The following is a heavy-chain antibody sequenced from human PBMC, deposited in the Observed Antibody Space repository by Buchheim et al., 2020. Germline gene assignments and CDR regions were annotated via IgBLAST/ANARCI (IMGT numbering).Heavy chain of an antibody. CDR1: GFTFRKYA. V-gene: IGHV3-23*01. CDR3: AKAVEYGGNSYYYYGMDV. J-gene: IGHJ6*02. D-gene: IGHD4-23*01. CDR2: ISVGGGST. Sequence: EVQLWESGGGLAQPGGSLRLSCTASGFTFRKYAMSWVRQAPGKGLEWVSAISVGGGSTYYADSVKGRFTISRDNYQNTRSLQMSSLRVDDTAVYYCAKAVEYGGNSYYYYGMDVWGQGTT.